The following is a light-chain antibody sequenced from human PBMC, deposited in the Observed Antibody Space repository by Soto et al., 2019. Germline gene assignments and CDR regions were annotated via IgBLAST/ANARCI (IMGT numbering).Light chain of an antibody. Sequence: EIVLTQSPATLSLSPGERATLSCRASQSIRSYLGWYQQKPGQAPRLLIYDASNRATGIPARFSGSGSGTDFTLTISSLEPEDFAVYYCQQRMTWPPLTFGGGTKVEIK. CDR2: DAS. CDR1: QSIRSY. CDR3: QQRMTWPPLT. J-gene: IGKJ4*01. V-gene: IGKV3-11*01.